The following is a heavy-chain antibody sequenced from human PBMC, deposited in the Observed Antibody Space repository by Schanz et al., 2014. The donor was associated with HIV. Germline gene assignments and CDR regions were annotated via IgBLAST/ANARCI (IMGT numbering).Heavy chain of an antibody. CDR3: ARGWRENSFDY. CDR2: MTTNDRI. Sequence: EVQLVESGGGSVQPGRSLRLSCKASGFTFDDCAMHWVRQVPQKGLEWVSVMTTNDRIYYAESVKGRFTISRDTSTNTLYLQMSSLRDDDTAVYYCARGWRENSFDYWGQGTLVTVSS. CDR1: GFTFDDCA. V-gene: IGHV3-9*01. D-gene: IGHD6-19*01. J-gene: IGHJ4*02.